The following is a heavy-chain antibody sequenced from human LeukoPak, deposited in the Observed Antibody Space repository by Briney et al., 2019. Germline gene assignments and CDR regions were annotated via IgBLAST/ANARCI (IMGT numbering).Heavy chain of an antibody. D-gene: IGHD5-24*01. CDR3: AREMATMINYFDY. CDR1: GFTFSSYA. Sequence: GGSLRLSCAASGFTFSSYAMHWVRQAPGKGLVWVAVISYDGTNKYYADSVKGRFTISRDNSKNTLYLQMNSLRAEGTAVYYCAREMATMINYFDYWGHGTLVTVSS. CDR2: ISYDGTNK. V-gene: IGHV3-30*04. J-gene: IGHJ4*01.